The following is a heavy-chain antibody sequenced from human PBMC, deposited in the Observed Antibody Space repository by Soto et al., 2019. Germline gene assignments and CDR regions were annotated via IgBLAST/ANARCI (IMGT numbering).Heavy chain of an antibody. J-gene: IGHJ5*02. Sequence: EVQLVESGGGLVQPGKSLKLSCVAIGFTFEDHAMHWLRQVPGKGLEWVAGINWNSGITGYADSVKGRFTISRDNANNSLHLEMNSLKREDTALYYCTKGRGALTVVSNWFDPWGQGTPVTVSS. CDR3: TKGRGALTVVSNWFDP. CDR2: INWNSGIT. CDR1: GFTFEDHA. D-gene: IGHD3-22*01. V-gene: IGHV3-9*01.